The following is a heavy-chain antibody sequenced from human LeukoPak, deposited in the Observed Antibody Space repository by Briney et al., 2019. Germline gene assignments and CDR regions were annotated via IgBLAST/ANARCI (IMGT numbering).Heavy chain of an antibody. D-gene: IGHD3-10*01. V-gene: IGHV4-4*09. J-gene: IGHJ5*02. CDR1: GGSITSYY. CDR3: AMRQSRGHHWFDP. Sequence: TSETLSLTCTVSGGSITSYYWSWIRQSPGKGLEWIGYIYTSGNTNYNPSLKSRVTISVETSKKQFSLKLNSVTAEDKALYYCAMRQSRGHHWFDPGGQRPLVSVST. CDR2: IYTSGNT.